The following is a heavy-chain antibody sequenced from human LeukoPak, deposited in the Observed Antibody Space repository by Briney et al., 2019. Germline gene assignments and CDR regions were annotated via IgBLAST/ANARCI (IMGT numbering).Heavy chain of an antibody. Sequence: AASVKVSCKTSGYTFTGYYLFWVRQAPGQGLEWKGWINPNSGGTNYAQKFQGRVTMTRDTSIRTAYMELSRLTSDDTAVYYCVRLYDWGRLDYWGQGTLVTVSS. J-gene: IGHJ4*02. V-gene: IGHV1-2*02. CDR2: INPNSGGT. CDR1: GYTFTGYY. D-gene: IGHD3-9*01. CDR3: VRLYDWGRLDY.